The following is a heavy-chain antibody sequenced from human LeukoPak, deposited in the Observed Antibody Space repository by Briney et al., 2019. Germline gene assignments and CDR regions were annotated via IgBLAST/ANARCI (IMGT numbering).Heavy chain of an antibody. CDR2: SSSGGSAI. Sequence: PGGSLRLSRAASGFTFSDYYTSWIRQAPGKGLEWVSYSSSGGSAIYYADSVKGRFTISRDNAKNSVYLQMNSLRAEDTAVYYCATTRYSSASYSVYWGQGTLVTVSS. V-gene: IGHV3-11*04. J-gene: IGHJ4*02. CDR3: ATTRYSSASYSVY. D-gene: IGHD6-19*01. CDR1: GFTFSDYY.